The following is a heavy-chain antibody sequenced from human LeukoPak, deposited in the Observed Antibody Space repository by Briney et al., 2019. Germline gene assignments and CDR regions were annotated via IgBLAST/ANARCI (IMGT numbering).Heavy chain of an antibody. V-gene: IGHV1-18*04. CDR2: ISAYNGNT. D-gene: IGHD6-19*01. J-gene: IGHJ4*02. CDR1: GYTFTSYG. CDR3: ARDRPSEAVAGTTDY. Sequence: GASVKVSCKASGYTFTSYGISWVRQAPGQGLEWMGWISAYNGNTNYAQKLRGRVTMTTDTSTSTAYMELRSLRSDDTAVYYCARDRPSEAVAGTTDYWGQGTLVTVSS.